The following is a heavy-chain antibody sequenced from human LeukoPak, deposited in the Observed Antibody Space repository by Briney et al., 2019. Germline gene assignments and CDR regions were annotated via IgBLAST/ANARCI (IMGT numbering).Heavy chain of an antibody. J-gene: IGHJ4*02. Sequence: GGSLRLSCAASGFTFSDNYMSWIRQAPGKGLEWVSYISSSGSTIYYADSVKGRFTISRDNAKNSLYLQMNSLRAEDTAVYYCARPADYDFWSGYYGPIDYWGQGTLVTVSS. V-gene: IGHV3-11*04. CDR2: ISSSGSTI. D-gene: IGHD3-3*01. CDR1: GFTFSDNY. CDR3: ARPADYDFWSGYYGPIDY.